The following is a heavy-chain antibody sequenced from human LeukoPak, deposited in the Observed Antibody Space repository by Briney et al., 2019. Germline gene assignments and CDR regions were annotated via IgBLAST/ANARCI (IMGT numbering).Heavy chain of an antibody. V-gene: IGHV4-59*01. Sequence: SETLSLTCTVSGDSISSYYWRWIRQPPGKGLEWIGYIYYSGSTNYNPSLKSRVTISVDASKNQFPLKLSSVTAADTAVYYCARVVPAARRFDPWGQGTLVTVSS. CDR3: ARVVPAARRFDP. CDR1: GDSISSYY. D-gene: IGHD2-2*01. CDR2: IYYSGST. J-gene: IGHJ5*02.